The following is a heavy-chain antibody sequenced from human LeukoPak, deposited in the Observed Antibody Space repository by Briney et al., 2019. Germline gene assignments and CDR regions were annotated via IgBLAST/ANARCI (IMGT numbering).Heavy chain of an antibody. CDR1: GYNFTSYW. CDR3: ARQFCSGGSCYSSFDY. D-gene: IGHD2-15*01. Sequence: GASLQISCKGSGYNFTSYWSGGGRQLPGKGLEGMGIIYPGDSDTRYSPSFQGQVTISADKSISTAYLQWSSLKASDTAMYYCARQFCSGGSCYSSFDYWGQGTLVTVSS. V-gene: IGHV5-51*01. CDR2: IYPGDSDT. J-gene: IGHJ4*02.